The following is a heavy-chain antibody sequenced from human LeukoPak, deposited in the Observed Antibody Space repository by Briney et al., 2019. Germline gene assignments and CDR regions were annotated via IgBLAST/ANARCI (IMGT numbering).Heavy chain of an antibody. CDR1: GDSVSSNSAA. CDR3: AKDGKVARLGRLGYFDL. V-gene: IGHV6-1*01. CDR2: TYYRSKWYN. J-gene: IGHJ2*01. Sequence: SQTLSLTCAISGDSVSSNSAAWNWIRQSPSRGLEWLGRTYYRSKWYNDYAVSVKSRITINPDTSKNLFSLQLNSVTPEDTAVYYCAKDGKVARLGRLGYFDLWGRGTLVTVSS. D-gene: IGHD5-12*01.